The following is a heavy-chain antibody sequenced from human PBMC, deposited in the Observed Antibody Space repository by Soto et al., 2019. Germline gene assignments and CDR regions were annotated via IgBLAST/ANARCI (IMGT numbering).Heavy chain of an antibody. V-gene: IGHV3-23*01. CDR3: AKDASGISASGRDFDY. CDR1: GFTFNSYA. Sequence: VQLLESGGALVQPGGSLRLSCAASGFTFNSYAMSWVRQAPGKGLEWVSTISGSGHSTYYADSVKGRFTLSRDNSKSTLFLQMNSLRADDTAVYYCAKDASGISASGRDFDYWGQGTLVTVSS. J-gene: IGHJ4*02. CDR2: ISGSGHST. D-gene: IGHD6-13*01.